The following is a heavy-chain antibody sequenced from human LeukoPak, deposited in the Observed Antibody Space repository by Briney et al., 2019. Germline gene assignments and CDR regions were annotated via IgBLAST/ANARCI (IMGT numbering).Heavy chain of an antibody. CDR3: ARDRVGHSAIDY. CDR2: ISYSGST. D-gene: IGHD2-15*01. Sequence: SETLSLTCTVSGGSISSTSYYWGWIRQPPGKGLEWIGSISYSGSTYYNPSLKSRVTISVDTSKNQFSLKLSSVTAADTAVYYCARDRVGHSAIDYWGQGTLVTVSS. J-gene: IGHJ4*02. V-gene: IGHV4-39*07. CDR1: GGSISSTSYY.